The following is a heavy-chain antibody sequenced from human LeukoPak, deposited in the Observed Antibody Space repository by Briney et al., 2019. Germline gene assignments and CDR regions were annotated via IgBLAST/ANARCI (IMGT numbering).Heavy chain of an antibody. CDR3: TTATSY. CDR1: GFTFSNAW. CDR2: IKSKTYGETT. V-gene: IGHV3-15*01. Sequence: GGSLRLSCAASGFTFSNAWMSWVRQAPGKGLEWVGRIKSKTYGETTDYAVPVKGRFTISRDDSKNTVYLQMRSLKIEDTALYYCTTATSYWGQGSLVTVSS. J-gene: IGHJ4*02.